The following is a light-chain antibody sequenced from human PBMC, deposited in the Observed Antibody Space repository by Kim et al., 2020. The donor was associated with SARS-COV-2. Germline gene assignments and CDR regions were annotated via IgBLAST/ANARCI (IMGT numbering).Light chain of an antibody. Sequence: DIVMTQSPDSLTVSLGERATISCKSSQTLYKSNNHNYLSWYQQKPGQPPKLIIYWASTRESGVPDRFIGSGSGTDFTLTINSLQAEDVAFYYCQQYSTTPLTFGEGTKLEI. V-gene: IGKV4-1*01. CDR2: WAS. CDR3: QQYSTTPLT. CDR1: QTLYKSNNHNY. J-gene: IGKJ4*01.